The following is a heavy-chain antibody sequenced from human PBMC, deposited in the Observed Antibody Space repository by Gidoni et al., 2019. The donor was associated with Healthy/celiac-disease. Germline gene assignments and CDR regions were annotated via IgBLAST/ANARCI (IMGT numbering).Heavy chain of an antibody. V-gene: IGHV3-23*01. D-gene: IGHD2-15*01. CDR1: GFTFSSYA. J-gene: IGHJ6*03. CDR3: AKTPLEPYCSGGSCYFAVAGSMDV. Sequence: EVQLLESGGGLVQPGGSLRLSCAAPGFTFSSYAMSWVRQAPGKGLEWVSAISGSGGSTYYADSVKGRFTISRDNSKNTLYLQMNSLRAEDTAVYYCAKTPLEPYCSGGSCYFAVAGSMDVWGKGTTVTVSS. CDR2: ISGSGGST.